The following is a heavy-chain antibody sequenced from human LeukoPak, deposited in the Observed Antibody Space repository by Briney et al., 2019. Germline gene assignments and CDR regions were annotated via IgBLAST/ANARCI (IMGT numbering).Heavy chain of an antibody. CDR1: RGSISGNY. CDR3: TRDHGKSIVLD. D-gene: IGHD1-26*01. Sequence: PSETLSLTCTVSRGSISGNYWSWIRQSPGKGLECIGYIYETGSTNYNPSLESRVTISVDTSKNHFSLRLTSVTAADTAVYYCTRDHGKSIVLDWGQGTLVTVSS. J-gene: IGHJ4*02. V-gene: IGHV4-59*12. CDR2: IYETGST.